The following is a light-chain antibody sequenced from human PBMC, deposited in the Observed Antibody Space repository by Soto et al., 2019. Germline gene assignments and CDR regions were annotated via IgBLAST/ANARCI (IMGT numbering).Light chain of an antibody. Sequence: QSVLTQPPSVSAAPGQKVTISCSGSSSNIGNNYVSWYQQLPGTAPKLLIYDNSKRPSGIPDRFSGSKSGTSATLGITGLQTGDEADYYCGTWDSGLSAGVFGGGTQLTVL. CDR2: DNS. CDR1: SSNIGNNY. J-gene: IGLJ2*01. V-gene: IGLV1-51*01. CDR3: GTWDSGLSAGV.